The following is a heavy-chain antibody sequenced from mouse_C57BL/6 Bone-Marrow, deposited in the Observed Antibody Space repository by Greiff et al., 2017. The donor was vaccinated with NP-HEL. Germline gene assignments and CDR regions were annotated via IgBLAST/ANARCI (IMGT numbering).Heavy chain of an antibody. CDR1: GFTFNTYA. CDR2: ISSKSSNYAT. V-gene: IGHV10-3*01. Sequence: EVKVVESGGGLVQPKGSLKLSCAASGFTFNTYAMHWVRQAPGKGLEWVARISSKSSNYATYYADSVKDRFTISRYDSQSTRYPQMNNRRTEDTAMYYCVRGRGSSSFAYWGQGTLVTVSA. D-gene: IGHD1-1*01. J-gene: IGHJ3*01. CDR3: VRGRGSSSFAY.